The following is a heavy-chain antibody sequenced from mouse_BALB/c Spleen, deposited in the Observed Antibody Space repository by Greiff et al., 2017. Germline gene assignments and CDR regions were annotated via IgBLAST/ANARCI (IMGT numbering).Heavy chain of an antibody. CDR2: INPSTGYT. CDR1: GYTFTSYW. CDR3: ARNYYGSSSYFDV. Sequence: VQLQQSGAELAKPGASVKMSCKASGYTFTSYWMHWVKQRPGQGLEWIGYINPSTGYTEYNQKFKDKATLTAAKSSSTAYMQLSSLTSEDSAVYYCARNYYGSSSYFDVWGAGTTVTVSS. D-gene: IGHD1-1*01. V-gene: IGHV1-7*01. J-gene: IGHJ1*01.